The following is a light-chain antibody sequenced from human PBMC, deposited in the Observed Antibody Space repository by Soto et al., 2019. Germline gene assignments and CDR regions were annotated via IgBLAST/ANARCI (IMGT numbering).Light chain of an antibody. Sequence: DIQMTQSPSTLSASVGDRVTITCRASQSISSWLAWYQQKPGKAPKLLIYDASSLESGVPSRFSGSGSGTEFTLTISSLQPDDFATYYCQQPGTLGQGTKVEIK. V-gene: IGKV1-5*01. J-gene: IGKJ1*01. CDR1: QSISSW. CDR3: QQPGT. CDR2: DAS.